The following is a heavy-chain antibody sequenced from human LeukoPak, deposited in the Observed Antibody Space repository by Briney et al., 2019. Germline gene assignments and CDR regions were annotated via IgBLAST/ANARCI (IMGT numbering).Heavy chain of an antibody. CDR3: AKESAAAGTAYYFDY. CDR2: ISGSGGST. J-gene: IGHJ4*02. V-gene: IGHV3-23*01. Sequence: PGGSLRLSCAASGFTFSSYGMSWVRQAPGKGLEWVSAISGSGGSTYYADSVKGRFTISRDNSKNTLYLQMNSLRAEDTAVYYCAKESAAAGTAYYFDYWGQGTLVTVSS. CDR1: GFTFSSYG. D-gene: IGHD6-13*01.